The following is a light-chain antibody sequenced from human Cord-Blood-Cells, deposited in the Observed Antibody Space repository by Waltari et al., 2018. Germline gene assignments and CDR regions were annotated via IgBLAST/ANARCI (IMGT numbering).Light chain of an antibody. CDR3: QQYYSFPCP. V-gene: IGKV1-8*01. CDR2: AAS. CDR1: QGISSY. J-gene: IGKJ2*02. Sequence: AIRMTQSPSSFSASTGDRVTITWRASQGISSYLAWYQQKPGKAPKLLIYAASTLQSGVPGRFSGSGSVTEFTLTISSLQSEDIETYHWQQYYSFPCPVGWGTKLEI.